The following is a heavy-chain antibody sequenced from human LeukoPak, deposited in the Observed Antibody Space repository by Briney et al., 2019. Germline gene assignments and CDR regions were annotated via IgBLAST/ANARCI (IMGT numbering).Heavy chain of an antibody. V-gene: IGHV3-66*01. CDR1: GFTVSSNY. J-gene: IGHJ3*02. D-gene: IGHD3-9*01. CDR3: AGGGVLRDFGWFDAFDI. Sequence: GGSLRLSCAASGFTVSSNYMSWVRQAPGKGLEWVSVIYSGGSTYYAASVKGRFTISRDNSKNTLYLQLNSLRAEDTAVVYCAGGGVLRDFGWFDAFDIWGQATMVTVSS. CDR2: IYSGGST.